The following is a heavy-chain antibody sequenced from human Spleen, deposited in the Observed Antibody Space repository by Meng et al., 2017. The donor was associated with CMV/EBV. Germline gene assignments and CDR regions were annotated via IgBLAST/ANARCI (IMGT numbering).Heavy chain of an antibody. CDR3: AKDRSRAAGYGMDV. V-gene: IGHV3-30*02. Sequence: GESLKISCAASGFTFNSYGMYWVRQAPGKGLEWVAFIRYDGVSKDSADSVKGRFTISRDNSKKMLYLQMNSLRPEDTAVYYCAKDRSRAAGYGMDVWGQGTTVTVSS. CDR2: IRYDGVSK. CDR1: GFTFNSYG. J-gene: IGHJ6*02. D-gene: IGHD6-25*01.